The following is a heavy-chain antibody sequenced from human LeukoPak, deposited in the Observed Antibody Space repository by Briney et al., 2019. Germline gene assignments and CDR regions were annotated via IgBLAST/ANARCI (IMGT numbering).Heavy chain of an antibody. J-gene: IGHJ2*01. CDR1: GFTFSIYW. CDR3: ASPLVESSGNVHFGL. CDR2: IKPDGSWK. Sequence: GGSLRLSCAASGFTFSIYWMTWVRRAPGKGLEWVANIKPDGSWKSYVDSVKGRFIISRDNAKKSLYMEMNSLRAEDTAVYYCASPLVESSGNVHFGLWGRGTLVTVSS. V-gene: IGHV3-7*05. D-gene: IGHD4-23*01.